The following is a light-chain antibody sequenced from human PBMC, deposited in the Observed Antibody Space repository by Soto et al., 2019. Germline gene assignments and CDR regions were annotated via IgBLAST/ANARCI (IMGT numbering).Light chain of an antibody. CDR3: QRYDSSLYT. Sequence: EIVLTQSPGTLSLSPGERVTLSCRASQSVSSSYLAWYQQKPGQAPRLLIYGASTRATGIPDRFSGSGSGTNFSLTISRLEPEDFAVYYCQRYDSSLYTFGQGTKLEIK. CDR1: QSVSSSY. CDR2: GAS. J-gene: IGKJ2*01. V-gene: IGKV3-20*01.